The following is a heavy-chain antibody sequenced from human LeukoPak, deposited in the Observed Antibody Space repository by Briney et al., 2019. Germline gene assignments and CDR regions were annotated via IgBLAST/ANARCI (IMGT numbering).Heavy chain of an antibody. CDR2: ISGRGTDT. D-gene: IGHD4-17*01. CDR1: GFTFSNYA. J-gene: IGHJ4*02. Sequence: GGSLRLSCAASGFTFSNYAMSWVRQAPGKGLEWVSAISGRGTDTYYAASVKGRFTISRDNSKNTLYLQMNSLRAEDTAVYYCANSPYGDYTYYFDYWGQGTLVTVSS. V-gene: IGHV3-23*01. CDR3: ANSPYGDYTYYFDY.